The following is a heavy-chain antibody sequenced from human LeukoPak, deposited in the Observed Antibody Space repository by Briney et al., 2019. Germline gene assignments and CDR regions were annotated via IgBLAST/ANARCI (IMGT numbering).Heavy chain of an antibody. D-gene: IGHD6-6*01. Sequence: QSGGSLRLSCAASGFTFSSYEMNWVRQAPGKGLEWVSYISSSGSTIYYADSVKGRFTISRDNAKNSLYLQMSSLRVEDTAVYYCTRDPRHFDSCGQGTLVTVSS. CDR1: GFTFSSYE. J-gene: IGHJ5*01. CDR3: TRDPRHFDS. CDR2: ISSSGSTI. V-gene: IGHV3-48*03.